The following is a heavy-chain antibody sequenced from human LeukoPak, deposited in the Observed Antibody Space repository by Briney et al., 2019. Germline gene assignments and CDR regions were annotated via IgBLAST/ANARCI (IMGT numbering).Heavy chain of an antibody. V-gene: IGHV1-46*01. D-gene: IGHD1-26*01. CDR3: ARGALKWELRGGYFDY. Sequence: ASVKVSCKASGYTFTSYYMHWVRQAPGQGLEWMGIINPSGGSTSYAQKFQGRVTMTRDTSTSTVYMELSSLRSEDTAVYYCARGALKWELRGGYFDYWGQGTLVTVSS. CDR1: GYTFTSYY. J-gene: IGHJ4*02. CDR2: INPSGGST.